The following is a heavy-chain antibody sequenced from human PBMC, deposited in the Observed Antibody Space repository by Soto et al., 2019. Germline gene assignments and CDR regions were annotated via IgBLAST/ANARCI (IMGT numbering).Heavy chain of an antibody. CDR1: GYTFTSYG. CDR2: ISAYNGNT. CDR3: AREAIAAAGTQAFDI. Sequence: ASVQVSCKASGYTFTSYGISWVRQAPGQGLEWMGWISAYNGNTNYAQKLQGRVTMTTDTSTSTAYMELRSLRSDDTAVYYCAREAIAAAGTQAFDIWGQGTMVTVSS. J-gene: IGHJ3*02. D-gene: IGHD6-13*01. V-gene: IGHV1-18*01.